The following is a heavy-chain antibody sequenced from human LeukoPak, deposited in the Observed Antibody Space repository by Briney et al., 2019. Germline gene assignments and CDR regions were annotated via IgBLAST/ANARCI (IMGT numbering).Heavy chain of an antibody. CDR2: ISYDGSNK. V-gene: IGHV3-30*04. D-gene: IGHD1-26*01. CDR1: GFTFSSYA. J-gene: IGHJ4*02. Sequence: GGSLRLSCAASGFTFSSYAMHWVRQAPGKGLEWVAVISYDGSNKYYADSVKGRFTISRDNSKNTLYLQMNSLRAEDTAVYYCAKGRWERKDFDYWGQGTLVTVSS. CDR3: AKGRWERKDFDY.